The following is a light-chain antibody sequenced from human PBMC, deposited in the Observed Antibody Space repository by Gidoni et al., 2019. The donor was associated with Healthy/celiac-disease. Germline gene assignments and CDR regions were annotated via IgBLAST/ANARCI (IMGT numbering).Light chain of an antibody. CDR3: QQRSNWPRT. CDR2: DAS. J-gene: IGKJ1*01. V-gene: IGKV3-11*01. Sequence: DIVFTHSPATLSLSPGASATLSCSASQSVSSYLDWYQQKPGQAPRLLIYDASNRATGIPARFSGSGSGTDFTLTISSLEPEDFAVYYCQQRSNWPRTFGQGTKVEIK. CDR1: QSVSSY.